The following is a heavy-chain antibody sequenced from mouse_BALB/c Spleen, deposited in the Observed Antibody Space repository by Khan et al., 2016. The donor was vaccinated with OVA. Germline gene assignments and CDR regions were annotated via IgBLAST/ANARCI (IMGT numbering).Heavy chain of an antibody. V-gene: IGHV1-4*01. CDR2: INPSNSYT. D-gene: IGHD2-14*01. CDR3: VREGAYHRSDGWFAY. Sequence: QVQLQQPGAELARPGASLKMSCKASGYTFTSYTMHWVRQRPGQPPEWIGHINPSNSYTNYNQNFNDKATLIVDKSSNTAYMQLSSLTSEDSAVYYGVREGAYHRSDGWFAYWGQGTLVTVSA. J-gene: IGHJ3*01. CDR1: GYTFTSYT.